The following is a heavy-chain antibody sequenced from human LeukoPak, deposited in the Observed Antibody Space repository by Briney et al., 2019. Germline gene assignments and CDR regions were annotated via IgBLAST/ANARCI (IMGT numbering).Heavy chain of an antibody. J-gene: IGHJ6*03. CDR3: GRSGNRSCSPQGYYSSSRTF. Sequence: GESLKISCKGSGYSFTSYWIGWVRQMPGKGLEWMGIIYPGDSDTRYSPSFQGQVTISADKSISTAYLQWSSLKASDTAIYYCGRSGNRSCSPQGYYSSSRTFWGKGTTVT. CDR2: IYPGDSDT. CDR1: GYSFTSYW. V-gene: IGHV5-51*01. D-gene: IGHD2-15*01.